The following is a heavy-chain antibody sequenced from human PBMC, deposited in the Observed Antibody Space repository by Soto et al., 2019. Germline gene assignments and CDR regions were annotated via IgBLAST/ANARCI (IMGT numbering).Heavy chain of an antibody. CDR3: ATVYSSGWYLVY. CDR1: GSTLTELS. J-gene: IGHJ4*02. Sequence: ASVKVSCKVSGSTLTELSMHWVRQAPGKGLEWMGGFDPEDGETIYAQKFQGRVTMTEDTSTDTAYMELSSLRSEDTAVYYCATVYSSGWYLVYWGQGTLVTVSS. CDR2: FDPEDGET. D-gene: IGHD6-19*01. V-gene: IGHV1-24*01.